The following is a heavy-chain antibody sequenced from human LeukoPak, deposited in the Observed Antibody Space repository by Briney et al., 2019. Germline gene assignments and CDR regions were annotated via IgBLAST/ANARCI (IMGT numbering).Heavy chain of an antibody. V-gene: IGHV3-30*04. CDR1: GFTFSSYA. CDR2: ISYDGSNK. CDR3: ARRGTGYSYGPLYFDY. Sequence: GRSLRLSCAASGFTFSSYAMHWVRQAPGKGLEGVAVISYDGSNKYYADSVKGRFTISRDNSKNTLYLQMNSLRAEDTAVYYCARRGTGYSYGPLYFDYWGQGTLVTVSS. J-gene: IGHJ4*02. D-gene: IGHD5-18*01.